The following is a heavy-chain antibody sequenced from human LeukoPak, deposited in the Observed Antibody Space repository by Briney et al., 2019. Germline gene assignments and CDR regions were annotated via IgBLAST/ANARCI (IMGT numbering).Heavy chain of an antibody. CDR1: GGSISPYY. CDR2: ISYSGST. J-gene: IGHJ4*01. CDR3: ARGYDHKSTYFDN. Sequence: SETLSLTCTVSGGSISPYYWNWIRQPPGKGLEWIGYISYSGSTNCNPSLKSRVTISVDTSKNQVSLRLTSVTAADTAVYYCARGYDHKSTYFDNWGQGTLVTVSS. V-gene: IGHV4-59*01. D-gene: IGHD5-12*01.